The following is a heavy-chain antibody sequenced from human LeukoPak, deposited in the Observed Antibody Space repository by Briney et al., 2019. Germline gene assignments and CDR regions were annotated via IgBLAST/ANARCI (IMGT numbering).Heavy chain of an antibody. CDR3: AKESPYVSPRQYYFDY. D-gene: IGHD3-10*01. CDR1: GFTFDDYG. J-gene: IGHJ4*02. CDR2: INWNGGTK. V-gene: IGHV3-20*04. Sequence: PGGSLRLSCAASGFTFDDYGMSWVRQAPGKGLEWVSGINWNGGTKGYADSVKGRFTVSRDNAKNTLSLQMNSLRAEDTAVYYCAKESPYVSPRQYYFDYWGQGTLVTVSS.